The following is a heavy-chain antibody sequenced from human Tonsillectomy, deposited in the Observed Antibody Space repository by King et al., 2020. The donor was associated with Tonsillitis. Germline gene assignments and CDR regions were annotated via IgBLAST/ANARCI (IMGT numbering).Heavy chain of an antibody. CDR2: ISYDGSNK. CDR1: GFSFSSYD. CDR3: AKVVGVYYGSGSYYYYYYGLDV. V-gene: IGHV3-30*18. J-gene: IGHJ6*02. Sequence: VQLVESGGGVVQPGRSLRLSCAASGFSFSSYDMHWVRQAPGKGLEWVAVISYDGSNKYYADSVKGRFTISRDNSKNTLYLQMNSLSAEDTSVYYCAKVVGVYYGSGSYYYYYYGLDVWGQGTTVSVSS. D-gene: IGHD3-10*01.